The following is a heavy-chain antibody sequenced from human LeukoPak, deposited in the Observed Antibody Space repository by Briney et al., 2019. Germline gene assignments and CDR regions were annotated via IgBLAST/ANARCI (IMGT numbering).Heavy chain of an antibody. V-gene: IGHV3-74*01. CDR3: ARELVPGPLDI. D-gene: IGHD3-10*01. CDR1: GFTFSSYW. Sequence: PGGSLRLSCAASGFTFSSYWMQWVRQAPGKGLVWVSRINSDGSSTGYADSVKGRFTISRDNARNTLYLQMNSLRAEDTAVYYCARELVPGPLDIWGQGTMVTVSS. CDR2: INSDGSST. J-gene: IGHJ3*02.